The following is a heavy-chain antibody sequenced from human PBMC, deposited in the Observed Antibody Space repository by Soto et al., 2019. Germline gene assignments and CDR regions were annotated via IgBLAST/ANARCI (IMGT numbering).Heavy chain of an antibody. V-gene: IGHV4-59*01. CDR1: GGSISSYY. D-gene: IGHD3-16*01. CDR3: AGDRHGGWFDP. Sequence: SETLSLTCTVSGGSISSYYWSWIRQPPGKGLEWIGYIYYSGSTNYNPSLKSRVTISVDTSKNQFSLKLSSVTAADTAVYYCAGDRHGGWFDPWGQGTLVTVSS. CDR2: IYYSGST. J-gene: IGHJ5*02.